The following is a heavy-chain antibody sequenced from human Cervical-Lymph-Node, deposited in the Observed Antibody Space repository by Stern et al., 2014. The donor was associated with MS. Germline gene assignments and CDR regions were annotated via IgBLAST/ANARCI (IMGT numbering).Heavy chain of an antibody. J-gene: IGHJ6*02. CDR3: ARGLEAPHGMDV. CDR2: ISFDGVDK. CDR1: GFTFSESY. V-gene: IGHV3-30*03. Sequence: QVQLVQSGGGVVQPGTSLRLSCAASGFTFSESYMHWARQAPGKGLEWVSLISFDGVDKKYGESVKDRFSISRDNSRNTLSLQMNSLRHEDTAVYYCARGLEAPHGMDVWGQGTTVTVSS.